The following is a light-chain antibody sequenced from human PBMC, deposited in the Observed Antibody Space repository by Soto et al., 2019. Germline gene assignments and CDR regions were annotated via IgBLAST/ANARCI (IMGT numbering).Light chain of an antibody. Sequence: ELVMTQSPATLSVSPGERATLSCRASQSVSSNLAWYQQPPGQAPRLLIYGASTRATAIPARFSGSGSGTEFTLTISSLQSEDFAVYYCQQYNNWSPLTFGGGTKVEIK. J-gene: IGKJ4*01. V-gene: IGKV3-15*01. CDR2: GAS. CDR1: QSVSSN. CDR3: QQYNNWSPLT.